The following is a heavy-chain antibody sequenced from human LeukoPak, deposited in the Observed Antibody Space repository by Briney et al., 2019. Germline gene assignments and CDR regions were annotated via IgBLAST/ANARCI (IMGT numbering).Heavy chain of an antibody. D-gene: IGHD4-23*01. CDR1: RGSISGYF. Sequence: SETLSLTCSVSRGSISGYFWSWIRQSPGKGPEWIGYITYSGTTEYNPSLRSRATIPLDSSKKQFSLTLTSVTAADTALYYCARSDTHGGAPFDASDIWGQGTVVAVSS. J-gene: IGHJ3*02. CDR3: ARSDTHGGAPFDASDI. CDR2: ITYSGTT. V-gene: IGHV4-59*08.